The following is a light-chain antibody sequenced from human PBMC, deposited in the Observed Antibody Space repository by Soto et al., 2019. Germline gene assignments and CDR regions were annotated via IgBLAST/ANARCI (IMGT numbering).Light chain of an antibody. J-gene: IGKJ1*01. CDR1: QSVSNSY. V-gene: IGKV3-20*01. CDR2: GAS. CDR3: QQYGSSPRT. Sequence: EIVFTQSPGTLSLSPGERATLSCSASQSVSNSYLAWYQQKPGQAPRLLIYGASNRATGIPDRFSGSGSGTDFTLTISRLEPEDFAVYYCQQYGSSPRTFGQGTKVDIK.